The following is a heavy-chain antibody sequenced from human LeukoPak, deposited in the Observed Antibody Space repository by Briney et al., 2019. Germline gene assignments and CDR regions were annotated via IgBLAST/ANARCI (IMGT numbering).Heavy chain of an antibody. V-gene: IGHV4-39*07. D-gene: IGHD3-22*01. CDR2: IYYSGST. J-gene: IGHJ4*02. Sequence: SETLSLTCTVSGGSISSSSYYWGWIRQPPGKGLEWIGSIYYSGSTYYNPSLKSRVTISVDTSKNQFSLKLSSVTAADTAVYYCARDAYYYDSSGSHGFDYWGQGTLVTVSS. CDR1: GGSISSSSYY. CDR3: ARDAYYYDSSGSHGFDY.